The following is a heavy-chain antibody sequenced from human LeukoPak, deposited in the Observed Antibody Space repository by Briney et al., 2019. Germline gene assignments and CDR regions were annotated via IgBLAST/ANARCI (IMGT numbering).Heavy chain of an antibody. J-gene: IGHJ6*02. V-gene: IGHV3-23*01. D-gene: IGHD3-10*01. CDR3: AKDMSLRFGELLGRYYGMDV. CDR1: GFTFSSYA. CDR2: ISGSGGST. Sequence: GGSLRLSCAASGFTFSSYAMSWVRQAPGKGLEWVSAISGSGGSTYYADSVKGRFAISRGNAKNSLYLQMNSLRAEDTALYYCAKDMSLRFGELLGRYYGMDVWGQGTTVTVSS.